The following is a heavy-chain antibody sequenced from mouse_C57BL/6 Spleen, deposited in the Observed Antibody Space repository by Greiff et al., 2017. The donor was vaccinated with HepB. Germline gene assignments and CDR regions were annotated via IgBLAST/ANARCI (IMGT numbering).Heavy chain of an antibody. CDR3: ARSDDYDYAMDY. CDR2: IYPGSGNT. CDR1: GYTFTDYY. J-gene: IGHJ4*01. V-gene: IGHV1-76*01. Sequence: QVQLQQSGAELVRPGASVKLSCKASGYTFTDYYINWVKQRPGQGLEWIARIYPGSGNTYYNEKFKGKATLTAEKSSSTAYMQLSSLTSEDSAVYFCARSDDYDYAMDYWGQGTSVTVSS. D-gene: IGHD2-4*01.